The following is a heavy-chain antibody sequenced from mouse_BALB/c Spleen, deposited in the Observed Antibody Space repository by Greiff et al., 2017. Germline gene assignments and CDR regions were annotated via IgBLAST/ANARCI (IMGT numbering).Heavy chain of an antibody. CDR2: NDPETGGT. CDR1: GYTFTDYE. V-gene: IGHV1-15*01. CDR3: TPYGKTYAMDY. J-gene: IGHJ4*01. D-gene: IGHD2-1*01. Sequence: VQLQQSGAELVRPGASVTLSCKASGYTFTDYEMHWVKQTPVHGLEWIGANDPETGGTAYNQKFKGKATLTADKSSSTAYMELRSLTSEDSAVYYCTPYGKTYAMDYWGQGTSVTVSS.